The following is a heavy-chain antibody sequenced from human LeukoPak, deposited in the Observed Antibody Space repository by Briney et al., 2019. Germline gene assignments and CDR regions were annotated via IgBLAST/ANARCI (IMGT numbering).Heavy chain of an antibody. J-gene: IGHJ4*02. CDR3: ARDAMYSSSPLDY. Sequence: ASVKVSCKASGYTFTSYGISWVRQAPGQGLEWMGWISAYNGNTNYAQKLQGRVTMTTDTSTSTAYVELRSLRSDDTAVYYCARDAMYSSSPLDYWGQGTLVTVSS. CDR2: ISAYNGNT. D-gene: IGHD6-6*01. CDR1: GYTFTSYG. V-gene: IGHV1-18*01.